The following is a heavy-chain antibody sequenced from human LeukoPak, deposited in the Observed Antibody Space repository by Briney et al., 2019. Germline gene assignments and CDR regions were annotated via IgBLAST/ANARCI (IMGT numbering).Heavy chain of an antibody. CDR3: ARGYRYGYHYFDY. D-gene: IGHD5-18*01. J-gene: IGHJ4*02. CDR2: IYYSGST. Sequence: SETLSLTCTVSGGSISSYYWSWIRQPPGKGLEWIGYIYYSGSTNYNPSLKSRVTISTDTSKNQLSLNLSTVTAADSAVYYCARGYRYGYHYFDYWGQGILVTVSS. CDR1: GGSISSYY. V-gene: IGHV4-59*01.